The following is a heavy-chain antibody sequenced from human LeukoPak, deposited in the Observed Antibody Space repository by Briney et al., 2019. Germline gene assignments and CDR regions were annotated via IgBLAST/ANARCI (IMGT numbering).Heavy chain of an antibody. CDR3: ARDHGGLDY. V-gene: IGHV4-59*01. Sequence: SETLSLTCTVSGGSISSYYWSWIRQPPGKGLEWIGYIYFSGSTNYNPYLRSRVTVSVDTSKNQFSLKLSSVTAADTAVYYCARDHGGLDYWGQGTVVTVSS. CDR2: IYFSGST. J-gene: IGHJ4*02. CDR1: GGSISSYY.